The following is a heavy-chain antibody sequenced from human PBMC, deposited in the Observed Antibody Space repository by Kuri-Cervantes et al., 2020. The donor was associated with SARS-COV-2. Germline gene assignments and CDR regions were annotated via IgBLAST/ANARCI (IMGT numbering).Heavy chain of an antibody. CDR2: ITDDGGST. Sequence: GESLKISCAASGITSSSYAVSWVRQAPGKGLEWVSAITDDGGSTYHADSVKGRFTISRDNSKTTLFLQMNSLRAEDTAVYHCVKGSAASRPYYFDSWGQGTLVTVSS. CDR3: VKGSAASRPYYFDS. CDR1: GITSSSYA. J-gene: IGHJ4*02. D-gene: IGHD3-10*01. V-gene: IGHV3-23*01.